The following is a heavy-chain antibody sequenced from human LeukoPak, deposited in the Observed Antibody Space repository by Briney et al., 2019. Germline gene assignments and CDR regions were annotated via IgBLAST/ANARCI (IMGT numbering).Heavy chain of an antibody. J-gene: IGHJ4*02. CDR2: ISGSGGST. D-gene: IGHD3-22*01. CDR1: GFTFSSYA. CDR3: ARDLYRIVVVPHYFDY. Sequence: PGGSLRLSCAASGFTFSSYAMNWVRQAPGKGLEWVSAISGSGGSTYYADSVKGRFTISRDNSKNTLYLQMNSLRAEDTAVYYCARDLYRIVVVPHYFDYWGQGTLVTVSS. V-gene: IGHV3-23*01.